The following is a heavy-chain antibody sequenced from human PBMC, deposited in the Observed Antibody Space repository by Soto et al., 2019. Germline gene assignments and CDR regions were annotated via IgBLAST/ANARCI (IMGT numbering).Heavy chain of an antibody. CDR1: GVSVSSGSYY. J-gene: IGHJ4*02. CDR3: ARRYGTSFDY. D-gene: IGHD4-17*01. CDR2: IYYSGST. V-gene: IGHV4-61*01. Sequence: SETLSLTCTVSGVSVSSGSYYWSWIRQPPGKGLEWIGYIYYSGSTNYNPSLKSRVTISVDTSKNQFSLKLSSVTAADTAVYYCARRYGTSFDYWGQGTLVTVSS.